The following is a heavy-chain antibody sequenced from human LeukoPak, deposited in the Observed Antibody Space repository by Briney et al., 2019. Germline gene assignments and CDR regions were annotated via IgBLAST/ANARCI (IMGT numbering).Heavy chain of an antibody. CDR1: GFTFSTYT. J-gene: IGHJ4*02. D-gene: IGHD3-10*01. V-gene: IGHV3-30*04. CDR2: ISYDGSLK. Sequence: GRSLRLSCAASGFTFSTYTMHWVRQAPGKGLEWVAVISYDGSLKYYADSVKGRFTTSRDNSKNTVFLQLNSLRAEDTAVDYCARGDYYGSGSYWYYFDYWGQGTLVTVSS. CDR3: ARGDYYGSGSYWYYFDY.